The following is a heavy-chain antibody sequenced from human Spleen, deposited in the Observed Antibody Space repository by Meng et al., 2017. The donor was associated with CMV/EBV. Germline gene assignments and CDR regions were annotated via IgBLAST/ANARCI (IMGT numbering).Heavy chain of an antibody. J-gene: IGHJ4*02. CDR2: TPASGVAT. D-gene: IGHD1-26*01. V-gene: IGHV3-23*01. Sequence: EASGVAFSSDEMNWVRQAQGKGLEWVSGTPASGVATYYAESVKGRFTISRDNSKNTLYLQMNSLRAEDTAVYFCAKDLGATWGRFDSWGQGTLVTVSS. CDR3: AKDLGATWGRFDS. CDR1: GVAFSSDE.